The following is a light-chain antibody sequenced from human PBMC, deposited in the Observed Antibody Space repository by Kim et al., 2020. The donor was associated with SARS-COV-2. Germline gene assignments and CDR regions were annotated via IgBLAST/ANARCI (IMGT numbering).Light chain of an antibody. J-gene: IGLJ3*02. V-gene: IGLV1-47*01. Sequence: QSVLTQPPSASGTPGQRVTISCSGSSSNIGSNYVYWYQQLPGTAPKLLIYRNNQRPSGVPDRFSGSKSGTSASLAISWLRSEDEADYYCAAWDDSLSGPRVFGGGTQLTVL. CDR3: AAWDDSLSGPRV. CDR2: RNN. CDR1: SSNIGSNY.